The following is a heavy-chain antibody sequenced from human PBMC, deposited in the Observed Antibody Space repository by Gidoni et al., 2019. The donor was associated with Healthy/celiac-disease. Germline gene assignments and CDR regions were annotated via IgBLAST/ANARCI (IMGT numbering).Heavy chain of an antibody. J-gene: IGHJ4*02. D-gene: IGHD6-13*01. CDR2: VYYRGPT. V-gene: IGHV4-39*07. CDR1: GDSVSNPAYY. CDR3: ARDIRYSSSWSHFDF. Sequence: QLQLQASAPRLVKPSETLSLSCTVSGDSVSNPAYYWGWVRQPPGKGLEWIGTVYYRGPTYYNPSLKSRGTILVHTSLNQFSLRLSSVTAADTAIYYCARDIRYSSSWSHFDFWGQGTLATVSP.